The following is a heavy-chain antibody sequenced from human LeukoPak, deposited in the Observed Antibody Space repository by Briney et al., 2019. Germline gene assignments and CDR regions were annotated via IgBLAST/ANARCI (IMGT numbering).Heavy chain of an antibody. Sequence: ASVKVSCKASGYTFTSYDINWVRQATRQGLEWMGWMNPNSGSTGYAQKFQGRVTITRNTSISTAYMELSGLRSEDTVVYYCARGRSTGYPYYFEYWGQGTLVTVSS. CDR3: ARGRSTGYPYYFEY. CDR1: GYTFTSYD. V-gene: IGHV1-8*03. D-gene: IGHD5-12*01. CDR2: MNPNSGST. J-gene: IGHJ4*02.